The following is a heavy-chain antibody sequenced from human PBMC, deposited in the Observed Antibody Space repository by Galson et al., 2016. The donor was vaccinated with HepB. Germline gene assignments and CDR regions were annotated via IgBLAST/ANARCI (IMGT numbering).Heavy chain of an antibody. V-gene: IGHV3-23*01. CDR2: ISGSGRST. CDR1: GFTSSSYA. D-gene: IGHD3-3*01. J-gene: IGHJ3*02. Sequence: SLRLSCAASGFTSSSYAMSWVRQVPGKGLEWVSGISGSGRSTDYADSVKGRFTISRDNSKNKLYLQMNSLRAEDTAVYHCAKVLVEDFWSGYHDYVSPEAFDIWGQGTMVTVSS. CDR3: AKVLVEDFWSGYHDYVSPEAFDI.